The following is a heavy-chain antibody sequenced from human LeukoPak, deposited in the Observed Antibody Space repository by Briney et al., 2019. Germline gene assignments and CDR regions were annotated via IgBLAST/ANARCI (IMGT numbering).Heavy chain of an antibody. D-gene: IGHD6-13*01. V-gene: IGHV3-48*04. J-gene: IGHJ6*03. CDR2: ISWNSGSI. CDR3: ARTRGYSSSWYRGAFYMDV. CDR1: GFTFSSYS. Sequence: GGSLRLSCAASGFTFSSYSMNWVRQAPGKGLEWVSGISWNSGSIGYADSVKGRFTISRDNAKNSLYLQMNSLRAEDTAVYYCARTRGYSSSWYRGAFYMDVWGKGTTVTVSS.